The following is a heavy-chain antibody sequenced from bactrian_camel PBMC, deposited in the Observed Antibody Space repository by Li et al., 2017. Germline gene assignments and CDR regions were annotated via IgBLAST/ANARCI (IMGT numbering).Heavy chain of an antibody. CDR2: RTYSDNT. Sequence: HVQLVESGGGSVQSGGSLRLTCTASGYDSAIKCWGWFRQAPGKEREEVGIARTYSDNTSYGDPVKGRFTIVLDNAKDTMYLQMNNLNQEDTARYYCAVDRGTGCKFRAGTAYWGQGTQVTVS. CDR3: AVDRGTGCKFRAGTAY. V-gene: IGHV3S53*01. D-gene: IGHD6*01. J-gene: IGHJ4*01. CDR1: GYDSAIKC.